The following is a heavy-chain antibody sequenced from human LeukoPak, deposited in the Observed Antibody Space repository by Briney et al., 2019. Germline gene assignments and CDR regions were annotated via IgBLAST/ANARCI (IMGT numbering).Heavy chain of an antibody. D-gene: IGHD3-10*01. CDR3: ARVRGRNYGSGSYAGLDV. Sequence: GGSLRLSCAASGFTFSSYAMSWVRQAPGKGLEWVAVIWYDGSKIYYADSVKGRFTISRDNSKNTLYMEMNSLRAEDTAVYYCARVRGRNYGSGSYAGLDVWGKGTTVTVSS. V-gene: IGHV3-33*08. CDR1: GFTFSSYA. CDR2: IWYDGSKI. J-gene: IGHJ6*04.